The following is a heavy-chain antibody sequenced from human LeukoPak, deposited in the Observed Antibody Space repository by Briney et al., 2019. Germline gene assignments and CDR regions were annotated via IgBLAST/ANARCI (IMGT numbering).Heavy chain of an antibody. D-gene: IGHD2-15*01. Sequence: ASVKVSCKASGYSFNTYYMNWVRQAPGQGLEWMGWINPNSGGTNYAQKFQGWVTMTRDTSISTAYMELSRLRSDDTAMYYCARDHASSGGKAFDIWGQGTMVTVSS. CDR3: ARDHASSGGKAFDI. V-gene: IGHV1-2*04. CDR2: INPNSGGT. CDR1: GYSFNTYY. J-gene: IGHJ3*02.